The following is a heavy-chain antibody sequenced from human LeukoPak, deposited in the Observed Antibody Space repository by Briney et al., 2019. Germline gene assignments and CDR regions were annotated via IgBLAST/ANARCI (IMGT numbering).Heavy chain of an antibody. CDR3: ARSVVVVAATPGYYFDY. CDR2: INPNSGGT. D-gene: IGHD2-15*01. Sequence: ASVKVSCKASGYTFTGYYMHWVRQAPGQGLEWMGRINPNSGGTNYAQKFQGRVTITADESTSTAYMELSSLRSEDTAVYYCARSVVVVAATPGYYFDYWGQGTLVTVSS. J-gene: IGHJ4*02. CDR1: GYTFTGYY. V-gene: IGHV1-2*06.